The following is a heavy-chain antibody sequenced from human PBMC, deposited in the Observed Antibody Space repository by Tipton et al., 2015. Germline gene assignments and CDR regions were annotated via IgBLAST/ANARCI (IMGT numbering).Heavy chain of an antibody. CDR1: GFSFDDYA. J-gene: IGHJ4*02. CDR2: ISHSGNT. D-gene: IGHD3-9*01. Sequence: LRLSCAASGFSFDDYAMHWVRQAPGKGLEWIGSISHSGNTYYNPSLKSRVTMSRDTSKNQFPLKLTSVTAADTAVYYCACQDYDSLTRDYQTVDYWGQGTLVTVSS. CDR3: ACQDYDSLTRDYQTVDY. V-gene: IGHV4-30-2*03.